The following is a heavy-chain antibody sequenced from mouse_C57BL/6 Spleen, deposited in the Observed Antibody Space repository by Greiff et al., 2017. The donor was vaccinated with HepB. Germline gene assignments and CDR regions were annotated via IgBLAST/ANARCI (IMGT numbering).Heavy chain of an antibody. J-gene: IGHJ3*01. CDR1: GFTFSSYA. Sequence: DVHLVESGGGLVKPGGSLKLSCAASGFTFSSYAMSWVRQTPEKRLEWVATISDGGSYTYYPDNVKGRFTISRDNAKNNLYLQMSHLKSEDTAMYYCARDDYDYDGGFAYWGQGTLVTVSA. V-gene: IGHV5-4*01. CDR3: ARDDYDYDGGFAY. CDR2: ISDGGSYT. D-gene: IGHD2-4*01.